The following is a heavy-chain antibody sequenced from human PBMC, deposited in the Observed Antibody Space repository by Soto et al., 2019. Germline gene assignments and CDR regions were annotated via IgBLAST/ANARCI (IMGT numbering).Heavy chain of an antibody. D-gene: IGHD3-22*01. J-gene: IGHJ6*02. V-gene: IGHV3-23*01. CDR1: GFTFRSYV. CDR2: ISASGGTT. Sequence: GGSLRLSCAASGFTFRSYVMTWVRQAPGKGLEWVSAISASGGTTYYGDSVKGRFTTSRDNSKDTLYLQMNSLRGEDAGVYYCAGYRSSSGSYGLDVWGQGTTVTVSS. CDR3: AGYRSSSGSYGLDV.